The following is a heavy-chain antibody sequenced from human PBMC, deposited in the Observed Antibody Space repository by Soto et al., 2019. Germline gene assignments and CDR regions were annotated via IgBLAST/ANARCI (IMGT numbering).Heavy chain of an antibody. CDR3: ARDLGSSSSYFDY. CDR2: ISSSGSTI. D-gene: IGHD6-6*01. J-gene: IGHJ4*02. Sequence: PLRLSCTASKFTFSDYYMSWILKNPWKGLEWVSYISSSGSTIYYADSVKGRFTISRDNAKNSLYLQMNSLRAEDTAVYYCARDLGSSSSYFDYWGQGTLVTVSS. CDR1: KFTFSDYY. V-gene: IGHV3-11*01.